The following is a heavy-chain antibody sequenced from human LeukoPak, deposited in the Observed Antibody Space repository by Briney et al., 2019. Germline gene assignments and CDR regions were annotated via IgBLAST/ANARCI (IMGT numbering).Heavy chain of an antibody. CDR3: ARFAAGGSYYYYMDV. CDR2: IGTSSSTI. J-gene: IGHJ6*03. V-gene: IGHV3-48*01. Sequence: GGSLRLSCAASGFTFSSYAMHWVRQPPGKGLEWVSNIGTSSSTIYYADSVKGRFTISRDNAKNSLYLQMNRLRADDTAVYYCARFAAGGSYYYYMDVWGKGTTVTVSS. CDR1: GFTFSSYA. D-gene: IGHD6-25*01.